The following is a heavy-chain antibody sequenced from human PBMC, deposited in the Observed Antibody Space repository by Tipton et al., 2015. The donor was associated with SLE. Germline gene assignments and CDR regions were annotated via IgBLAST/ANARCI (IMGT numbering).Heavy chain of an antibody. V-gene: IGHV3-21*03. CDR2: ISSSSSYI. CDR3: IPRGYSGY. CDR1: GFTFSSYS. J-gene: IGHJ4*02. Sequence: SLRLSCAASGFTFSSYSMNWVRQAPGKGLEWVSSISSSSSYIYYADSVKGRFTISRDNAKNSLYLQMNSLKTEDTAVYYCIPRGYSGYWGQGTLVTVSS. D-gene: IGHD5-12*01.